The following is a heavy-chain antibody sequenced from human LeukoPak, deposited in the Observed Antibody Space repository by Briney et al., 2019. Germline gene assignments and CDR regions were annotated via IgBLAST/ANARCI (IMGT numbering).Heavy chain of an antibody. CDR3: AALHYYESGGYPDY. Sequence: GASVKVSCKASGHTFTGYYLHWVRQAPGQGLEWVGWINTDNGGTRNAQKFQDRVTMTRDTSSSTAYMELSELRSDDAAVYYCAALHYYESGGYPDYWGQGTLVTVSS. V-gene: IGHV1-2*02. D-gene: IGHD3-22*01. CDR1: GHTFTGYY. J-gene: IGHJ4*02. CDR2: INTDNGGT.